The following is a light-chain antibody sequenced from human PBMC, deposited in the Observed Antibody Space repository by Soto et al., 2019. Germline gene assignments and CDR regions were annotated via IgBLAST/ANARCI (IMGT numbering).Light chain of an antibody. J-gene: IGKJ1*01. V-gene: IGKV3-20*01. CDR1: QSVSSSY. CDR2: GAS. Sequence: EIVLTQSPGTLSLSPGERATLSCRASQSVSSSYLAWYQQKPGQAPRLLIYGASSRDTGIPDRFSGSGSGTDFTLTIRRLEPEDFAVYYCQQYGSSPVTFGQGTKVEIK. CDR3: QQYGSSPVT.